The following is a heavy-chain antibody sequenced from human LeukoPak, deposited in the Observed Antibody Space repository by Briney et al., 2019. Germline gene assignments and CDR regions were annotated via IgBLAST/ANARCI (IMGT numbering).Heavy chain of an antibody. D-gene: IGHD2-2*02. CDR2: IKQDGSEK. J-gene: IGHJ4*02. CDR1: GFTFSSYA. CDR3: ARDRLPAAISYYFDY. Sequence: GGSLRLSCAASGFTFSSYAMHWVRQAPGKGREWVANIKQDGSEKYYVDSVKGRFTISRDNAKNSLYLQMNSLRAEDTAVYYCARDRLPAAISYYFDYWGQGTLVTVSS. V-gene: IGHV3-7*01.